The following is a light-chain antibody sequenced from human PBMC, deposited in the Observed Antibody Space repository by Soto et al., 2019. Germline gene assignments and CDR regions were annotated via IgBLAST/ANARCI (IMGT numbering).Light chain of an antibody. J-gene: IGKJ5*01. V-gene: IGKV3-20*01. CDR1: QRVSSSY. Sequence: VLTQSPGNLSLSTGERATLSCRASQRVSSSYLARYQQKPGQAPRLLIYGASSRTTGIPDRFSGSGSGTDFTLTISRLEPEDFAVYYCQQYGSSITFGQGTRLEIK. CDR3: QQYGSSIT. CDR2: GAS.